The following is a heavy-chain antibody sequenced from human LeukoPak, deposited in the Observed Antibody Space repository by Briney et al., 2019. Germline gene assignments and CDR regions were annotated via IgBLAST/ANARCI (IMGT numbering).Heavy chain of an antibody. Sequence: PSETLSLTCTVSGGSISSYYWSWIRQPPGKGLEWIGYIYYSGSTNYNPSLKSRVTISVDTSKNQFSLKLSSVTAADTAVYYCARDSAPSEYYDSSGYYLPFDIWGQGTMVTVSS. J-gene: IGHJ3*02. D-gene: IGHD3-22*01. CDR1: GGSISSYY. CDR2: IYYSGST. V-gene: IGHV4-59*01. CDR3: ARDSAPSEYYDSSGYYLPFDI.